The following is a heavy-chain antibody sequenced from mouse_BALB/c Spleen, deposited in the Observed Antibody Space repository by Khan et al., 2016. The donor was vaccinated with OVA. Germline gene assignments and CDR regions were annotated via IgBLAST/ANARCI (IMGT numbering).Heavy chain of an antibody. V-gene: IGHV6-6*02. Sequence: EVKLEVSGGGLVQPGQSMKLSCVASAFYFSGYWMNWVRQSPEKGLEWLGEIRLKSYNYATLYAESVKGRFTISRDDSKSSVYLQMINLRPEDTGIYYCTRDWDDAMDYWGQGTSVTVSS. D-gene: IGHD4-1*01. CDR1: AFYFSGYW. J-gene: IGHJ4*01. CDR2: IRLKSYNYAT. CDR3: TRDWDDAMDY.